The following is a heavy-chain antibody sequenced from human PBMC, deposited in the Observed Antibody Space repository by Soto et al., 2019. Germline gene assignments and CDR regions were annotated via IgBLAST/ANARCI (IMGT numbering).Heavy chain of an antibody. D-gene: IGHD3-16*01. J-gene: IGHJ4*02. CDR1: GFSLSTSGVG. V-gene: IGHV2-5*02. CDR2: IYWDDDK. Sequence: QITLKESGPTLVKPTQTLTLTCTFSGFSLSTSGVGVDWIRQPPGKALEWLALIYWDDDKHYSPSLKIMLTNTKDTTKNQEVLTMTNMDPVDTATYYCAHRRSYVYFDYWGQGTLVTVSS. CDR3: AHRRSYVYFDY.